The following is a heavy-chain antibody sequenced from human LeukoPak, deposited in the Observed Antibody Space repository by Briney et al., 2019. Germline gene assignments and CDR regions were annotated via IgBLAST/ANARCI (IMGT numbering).Heavy chain of an antibody. D-gene: IGHD3-22*01. J-gene: IGHJ3*02. V-gene: IGHV3-33*06. CDR2: IWDDGSNK. Sequence: GGSLRLSCAASGFTFSSYGMHWVRQAPVKGLEWVAVIWDDGSNKYYADSVKGRFTISRDNSKNTLYLQMNSLRAEDTAVYYCAKAPYYYDSSGHQRGAFDIWGQGTMVTVSS. CDR3: AKAPYYYDSSGHQRGAFDI. CDR1: GFTFSSYG.